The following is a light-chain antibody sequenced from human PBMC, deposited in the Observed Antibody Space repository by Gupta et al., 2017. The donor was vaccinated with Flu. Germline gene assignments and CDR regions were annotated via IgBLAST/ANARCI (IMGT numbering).Light chain of an antibody. J-gene: IGKJ4*01. CDR3: QQYDTLPLT. Sequence: GTRYLSPGERATLSCRASQSVRDNFIAWHQWKPGQAPRRLIYGASSRATRVPHTFRGSGSVTEFNLTISTREPEDFAVYYFQQYDTLPLTFGGWTKVEIK. CDR2: GAS. CDR1: QSVRDNF. V-gene: IGKV3-20*01.